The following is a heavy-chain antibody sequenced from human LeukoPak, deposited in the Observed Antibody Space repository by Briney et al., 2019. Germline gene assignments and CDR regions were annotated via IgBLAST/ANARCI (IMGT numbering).Heavy chain of an antibody. CDR1: GGSISGYY. D-gene: IGHD3-9*01. Sequence: PSETLSLTCTVSGGSISGYYWNWIRQTPGKGLEWIGYIYYSGSTNYNPSLKSRVTISVDTSKNQFSLKLSAVTAADTAVYYCARGLYYDILTGYRNNDAFDIWGQGTMVTVSS. V-gene: IGHV4-59*01. J-gene: IGHJ3*02. CDR3: ARGLYYDILTGYRNNDAFDI. CDR2: IYYSGST.